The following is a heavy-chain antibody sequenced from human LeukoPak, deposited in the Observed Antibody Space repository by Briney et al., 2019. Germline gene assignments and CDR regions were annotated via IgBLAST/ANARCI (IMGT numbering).Heavy chain of an antibody. CDR3: ARGRNNYGGNSEIEY. CDR1: GGSISIYR. J-gene: IGHJ4*02. Sequence: SETLSLTCTLSGGSISIYRWSWIRQPAGKGLEWMGRIDTSGNTNYNPSLNGRVTMSVDTSKTQFYLKLSSVTAADTAVYYCARGRNNYGGNSEIEYWGQGTLVTVSS. D-gene: IGHD4-23*01. V-gene: IGHV4-4*07. CDR2: IDTSGNT.